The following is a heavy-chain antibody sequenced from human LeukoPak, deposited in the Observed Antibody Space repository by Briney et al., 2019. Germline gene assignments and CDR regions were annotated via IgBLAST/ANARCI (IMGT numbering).Heavy chain of an antibody. CDR2: IDPSDSST. Sequence: KPGESLMISCQGSGYSFANWITWVRQMPRKGLEWMGRIDPSDSSTNYSPSFQGHVTISVDKSIKTAYLQWSSLEASDTAIYYCARGSGWTDYWGQGTLVTVSS. V-gene: IGHV5-10-1*01. CDR3: ARGSGWTDY. CDR1: GYSFANW. D-gene: IGHD3-3*01. J-gene: IGHJ4*02.